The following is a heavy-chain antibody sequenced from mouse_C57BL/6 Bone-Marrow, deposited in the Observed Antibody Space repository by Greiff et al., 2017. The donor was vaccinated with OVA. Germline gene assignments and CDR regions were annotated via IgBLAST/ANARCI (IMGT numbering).Heavy chain of an antibody. V-gene: IGHV14-4*01. Sequence: VQLQQSGAELVRPGASVKLSCTASGFNIKDDYMHWVKERPEQGLEWIGWIDPENGDTEYASKFQGKATITADTSSKTVYLHLSSLTSDDTAVYYCTTDRYWGQGTTLTVSS. J-gene: IGHJ2*01. CDR3: TTDRY. CDR2: IDPENGDT. CDR1: GFNIKDDY.